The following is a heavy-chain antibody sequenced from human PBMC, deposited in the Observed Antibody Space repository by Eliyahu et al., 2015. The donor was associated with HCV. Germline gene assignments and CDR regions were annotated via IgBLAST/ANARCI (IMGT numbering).Heavy chain of an antibody. CDR1: GGTFSSYA. D-gene: IGHD6-13*01. CDR3: ASNPASIAAAEGGMDV. CDR2: IIPIFGTA. Sequence: EVKKPGSSVKVSCKASGGTFSSYAISWVRQAPGQGLEWMGGIIPIFGTANYAQKFQGRVTITADESTSTAYMELSSLRSEDTAVYYCASNPASIAAAEGGMDVWGKGTTVTVSS. J-gene: IGHJ6*04. V-gene: IGHV1-69*01.